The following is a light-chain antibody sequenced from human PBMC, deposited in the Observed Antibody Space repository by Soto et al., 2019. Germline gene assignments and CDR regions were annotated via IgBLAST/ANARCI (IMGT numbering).Light chain of an antibody. J-gene: IGKJ4*01. V-gene: IGKV1-5*03. CDR1: QSISSW. CDR2: KAS. Sequence: DIQITQSPSTVSASLGDRVTITCRASQSISSWLAWYQQKPGKAPKLLIYKASSLESGVPSRFSGSGSGTEFTLTISSLQPDDFATYYCQQYNSQSLTFGGGTKVDI. CDR3: QQYNSQSLT.